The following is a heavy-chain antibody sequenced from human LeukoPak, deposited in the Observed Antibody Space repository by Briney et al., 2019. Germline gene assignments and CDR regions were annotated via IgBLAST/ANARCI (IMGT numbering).Heavy chain of an antibody. Sequence: EASVKVSCKASGYTFTGYYMHWVRQAPGQGLEWMGWINPNSGGTNYAQKFQGRVTMTRDTSISTAYMERSRLRSDDTAVYYCARIAPHLPYYYYYMVVWGKGTTVTVSS. CDR2: INPNSGGT. V-gene: IGHV1-2*02. CDR3: ARIAPHLPYYYYYMVV. CDR1: GYTFTGYY. J-gene: IGHJ6*03.